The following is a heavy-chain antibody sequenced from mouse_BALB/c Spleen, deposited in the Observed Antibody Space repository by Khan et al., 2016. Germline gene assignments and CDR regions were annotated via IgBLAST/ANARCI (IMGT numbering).Heavy chain of an antibody. D-gene: IGHD2-3*01. J-gene: IGHJ3*01. CDR2: ISTYSGDA. CDR3: AREEAYDGYSLCAY. Sequence: QVQLQQSGAELVRPGVSVKISCKGSGYTFTDYAMHWVKQSHAKSLEWIGVISTYSGDATYNQKFKGKATMTVDKSSSTAYMELARLTSEDSAISYSAREEAYDGYSLCAYWGQGTLVTVSA. V-gene: IGHV1S137*01. CDR1: GYTFTDYA.